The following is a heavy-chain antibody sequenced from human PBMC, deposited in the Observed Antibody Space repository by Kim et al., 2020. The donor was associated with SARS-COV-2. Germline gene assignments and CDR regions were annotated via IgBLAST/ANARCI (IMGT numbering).Heavy chain of an antibody. D-gene: IGHD2-2*01. Sequence: GESLKISCKGSGYSFTSYWIGWVRQMPGKGLEWMGIIYPGDSDTRYSPSFQGQVTISADKSISTAYLQWSSLKASDTAMYYCARRHCSSTSCYFSSGWFDTWGQGTLVTVSS. CDR1: GYSFTSYW. CDR3: ARRHCSSTSCYFSSGWFDT. V-gene: IGHV5-51*01. J-gene: IGHJ5*02. CDR2: IYPGDSDT.